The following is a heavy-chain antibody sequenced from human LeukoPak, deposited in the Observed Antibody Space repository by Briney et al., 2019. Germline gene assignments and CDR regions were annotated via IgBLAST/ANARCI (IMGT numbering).Heavy chain of an antibody. V-gene: IGHV1-18*01. D-gene: IGHD3-10*01. J-gene: IGHJ4*02. CDR1: GYTFTSHG. Sequence: GASVKVSCKASGYTFTSHGISWVRQAPGQGLEWMGWISAYNGNTNYAQKLQGRVTMTTDTSTSTAYMELSRLRSDDTAVYYCARVPLLRYGSGSRYDYWGQGTLVTVSS. CDR2: ISAYNGNT. CDR3: ARVPLLRYGSGSRYDY.